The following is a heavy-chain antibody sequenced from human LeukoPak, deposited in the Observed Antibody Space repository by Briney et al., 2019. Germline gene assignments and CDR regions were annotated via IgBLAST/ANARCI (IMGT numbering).Heavy chain of an antibody. CDR3: ATDYGDYEPIDY. V-gene: IGHV3-30*04. Sequence: GGSLRFSCTASGVILSNYAMHWVRRPPGRGLEWVAVISFDGTNKYYGDSVEGRFSVSRDNSKNTLYLQMNSLRPDDTAMYYCATDYGDYEPIDYWGQGTLVTVSS. D-gene: IGHD4-17*01. CDR2: ISFDGTNK. J-gene: IGHJ4*02. CDR1: GVILSNYA.